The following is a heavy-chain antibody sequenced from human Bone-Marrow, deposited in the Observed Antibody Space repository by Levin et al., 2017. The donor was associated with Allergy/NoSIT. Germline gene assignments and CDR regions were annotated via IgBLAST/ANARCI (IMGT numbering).Heavy chain of an antibody. V-gene: IGHV1-18*01. CDR3: ARTNDFWSGYLMDV. CDR2: VSVSTGNR. J-gene: IGHJ6*02. D-gene: IGHD3-3*01. CDR1: GYSFTTYG. Sequence: ASVKVSCRTSGYSFTTYGISWVRQAPGQGLEWMGWVSVSTGNRKYSEKVQGRLTMNIDTSTSTAYMDLGSLRKDDTAVYYCARTNDFWSGYLMDVWGQGTTVTVSS.